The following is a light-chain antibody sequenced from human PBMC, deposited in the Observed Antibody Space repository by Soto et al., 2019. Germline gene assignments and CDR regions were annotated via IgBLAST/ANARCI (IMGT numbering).Light chain of an antibody. Sequence: QPVLTQPPSASGTPGQRVTISCSGSSPNIGSNYVYWYQQLPGTAPKRLIYRNNQRPSGVPDRFSGSKSGTSASLAISGLRSEDEADYYCAAWDDSLSVLFGGGTKLTVL. CDR3: AAWDDSLSVL. CDR1: SPNIGSNY. J-gene: IGLJ2*01. V-gene: IGLV1-47*01. CDR2: RNN.